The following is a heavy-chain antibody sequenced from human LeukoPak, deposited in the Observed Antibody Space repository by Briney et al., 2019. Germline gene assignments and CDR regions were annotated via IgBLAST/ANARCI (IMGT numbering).Heavy chain of an antibody. J-gene: IGHJ4*02. CDR2: INPSGGST. Sequence: GASVKVSCKASGYTFTSYGISWVRQAPGQGLEWMGIINPSGGSTSYAQKFQGRVTMTRDTSTSTVYMELSSLRSEDTAVYYCARGLTYYYDSSGRYFDYWGQGTLVTVSS. V-gene: IGHV1-46*01. CDR1: GYTFTSYG. D-gene: IGHD3-22*01. CDR3: ARGLTYYYDSSGRYFDY.